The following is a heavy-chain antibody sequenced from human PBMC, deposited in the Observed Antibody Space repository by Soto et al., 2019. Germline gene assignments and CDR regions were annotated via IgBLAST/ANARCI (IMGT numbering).Heavy chain of an antibody. CDR2: IYYSGST. D-gene: IGHD4-17*01. CDR3: ARLPWADYGGIFDP. CDR1: GGSISSYY. Sequence: PSETLSLTCTVSGGSISSYYWSWIRQPPGKGLEWIGYIYYSGSTNYNPSLKSRVTISGDTSKNQFSLKLYSVTTADTAMYYCARLPWADYGGIFDPWGQGTLVTVSS. J-gene: IGHJ5*02. V-gene: IGHV4-59*01.